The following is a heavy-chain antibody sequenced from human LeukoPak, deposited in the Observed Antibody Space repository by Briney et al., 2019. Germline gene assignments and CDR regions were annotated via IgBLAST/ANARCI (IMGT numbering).Heavy chain of an antibody. D-gene: IGHD6-6*01. CDR2: ISLYNGNP. V-gene: IGHV1-18*01. J-gene: IGHJ4*02. CDR3: ARGGPFFSSSSSKEYYFDY. Sequence: GASVKVSCKASGYDFINYGITWVRQAPGQGLEWMGWISLYNGNPDYKLQGRVTMTTDTSTSTAYMELRSLRSDDTAVYYCARGGPFFSSSSSKEYYFDYWGQGTLVTVSS. CDR1: GYDFINYG.